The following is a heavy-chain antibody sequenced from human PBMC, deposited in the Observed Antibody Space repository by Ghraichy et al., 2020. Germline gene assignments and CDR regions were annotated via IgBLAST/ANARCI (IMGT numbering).Heavy chain of an antibody. CDR2: INSGGSST. CDR3: AKCPLLCRTLDY. J-gene: IGHJ4*02. D-gene: IGHD2-2*01. Sequence: GGSLRLSCAASGFTFSNYGMSWVRQTPGKGLEWVSTINSGGSSTYYADSVKGRFTISRDNSKNTLYLQMNSLRVEDTAVYYCAKCPLLCRTLDYWGQGTLVTVSS. V-gene: IGHV3-23*01. CDR1: GFTFSNYG.